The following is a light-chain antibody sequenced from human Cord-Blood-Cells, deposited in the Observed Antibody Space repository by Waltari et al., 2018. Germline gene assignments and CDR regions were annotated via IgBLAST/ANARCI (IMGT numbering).Light chain of an antibody. J-gene: IGKJ2*01. CDR2: DAS. CDR3: QQYGNLPYT. V-gene: IGKV1-33*01. Sequence: DIQMTQSPSSLSASVGDRVPITCQASQDISNYLNWYQQKPGKAPKLLIYDASNLETGVPSRFSGSGSGTDFTFTISSLQPEDIATYYCQQYGNLPYTFGQGTKLEIK. CDR1: QDISNY.